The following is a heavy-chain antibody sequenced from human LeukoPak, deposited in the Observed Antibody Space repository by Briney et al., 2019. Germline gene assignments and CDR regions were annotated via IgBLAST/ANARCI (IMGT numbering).Heavy chain of an antibody. J-gene: IGHJ4*02. V-gene: IGHV3-43*01. D-gene: IGHD3-22*01. CDR1: GFTFDDYT. Sequence: QPGGSLRLSCAASGFTFDDYTMHWVRQAPGKGLEWVSLISWNAADIYYADSMKGRFTISRDNSKNSLYLQMNSLRTEDTALYYCAKGGPSYYYDSSGFGHFDYWGQGTLVTVSS. CDR3: AKGGPSYYYDSSGFGHFDY. CDR2: ISWNAADI.